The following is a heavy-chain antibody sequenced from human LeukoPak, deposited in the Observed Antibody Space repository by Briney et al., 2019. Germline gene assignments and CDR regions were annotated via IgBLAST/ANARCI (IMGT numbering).Heavy chain of an antibody. CDR3: AVTTEYYYMDV. V-gene: IGHV4-59*01. J-gene: IGHJ6*03. CDR1: GGSIRSYY. CDR2: IYYIGST. D-gene: IGHD1-26*01. Sequence: SETLSLTCTVSGGSIRSYYWSWIRQPPGKGLECIGYIYYIGSTNYNPSLKSRVTISLDTSKSQFSLRLSSVTAADTAVYYCAVTTEYYYMDVWGKGTTVTVSS.